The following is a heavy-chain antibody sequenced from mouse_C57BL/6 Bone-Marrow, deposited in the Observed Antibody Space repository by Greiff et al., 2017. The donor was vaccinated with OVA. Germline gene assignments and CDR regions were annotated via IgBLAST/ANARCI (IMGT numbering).Heavy chain of an antibody. CDR2: IRSKSNNYAT. CDR1: GFSFNTYA. CDR3: VRHEGYSTAWFAY. Sequence: EVQLVESGGGLVQPKGSLKLSCAASGFSFNTYAMNWVRQAPGKGLEWVARIRSKSNNYATYYADSVKDRFTISRDDSESMLYLQMNNLKTEDTAMYYCVRHEGYSTAWFAYWGQGTLVTVSA. V-gene: IGHV10-1*01. J-gene: IGHJ3*01. D-gene: IGHD2-5*01.